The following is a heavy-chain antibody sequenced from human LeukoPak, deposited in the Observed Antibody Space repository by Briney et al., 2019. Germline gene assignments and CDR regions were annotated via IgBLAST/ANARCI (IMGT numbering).Heavy chain of an antibody. J-gene: IGHJ4*02. CDR3: AKDHTGGSDYGDY. CDR1: GFTFSSFG. D-gene: IGHD3-16*01. V-gene: IGHV3-30*18. Sequence: PGRSLRLSCAASGFTFSSFGMHWVRQAPGKGLEWVAVISYDGSNKYYAESVKGRFTISRDNSKNTMYLQMNSLRTEDTAVYYCAKDHTGGSDYGDYWGQGTLVTVSS. CDR2: ISYDGSNK.